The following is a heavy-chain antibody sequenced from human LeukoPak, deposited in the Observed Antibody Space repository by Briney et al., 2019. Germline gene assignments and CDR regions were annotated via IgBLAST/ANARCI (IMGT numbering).Heavy chain of an antibody. Sequence: SVKVSCKASGGTFSSYAISWVRQAPGQGLEWMGGIIPIFGTANYAQKFQGRVTMTRNTSISTAYMELSSLRSEDTAVYYCARAYTAMVLDYWGQGTLVTVSS. D-gene: IGHD5-18*01. CDR2: IIPIFGTA. CDR1: GGTFSSYA. V-gene: IGHV1-69*05. J-gene: IGHJ4*02. CDR3: ARAYTAMVLDY.